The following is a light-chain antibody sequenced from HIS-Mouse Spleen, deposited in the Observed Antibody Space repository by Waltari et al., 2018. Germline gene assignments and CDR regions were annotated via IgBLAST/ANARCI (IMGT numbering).Light chain of an antibody. J-gene: IGLJ3*02. CDR3: QVWDSSSDHWV. CDR1: NIGSKS. Sequence: SYVLTQPPSVSVAPGQTARITWGGNNIGSKSRHWYQQKPGQAPVLVVDDDSDRPSGIPERFSGSNSGNTANLTISRVEAGDEADYYCQVWDSSSDHWVFGGGTKLTVL. V-gene: IGLV3-21*02. CDR2: DDS.